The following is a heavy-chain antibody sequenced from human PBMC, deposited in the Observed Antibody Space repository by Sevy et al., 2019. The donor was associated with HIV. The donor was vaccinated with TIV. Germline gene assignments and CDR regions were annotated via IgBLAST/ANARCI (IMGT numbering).Heavy chain of an antibody. J-gene: IGHJ5*02. CDR1: GFTFSTYS. CDR2: ISRTSTTT. Sequence: GGSLRLSCKASGFTFSTYSMHWVRQAPGKGLEWVSSISRTSTTTYYADSAKGRFTISRDNAKNSLYLQMNSLRDEDTAVYYCAREAYYYDSREENWFDPWGQGTRVTVSS. D-gene: IGHD3-22*01. V-gene: IGHV3-48*02. CDR3: AREAYYYDSREENWFDP.